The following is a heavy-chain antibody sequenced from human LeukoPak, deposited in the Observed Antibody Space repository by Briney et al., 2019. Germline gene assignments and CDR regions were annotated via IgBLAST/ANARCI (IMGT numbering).Heavy chain of an antibody. CDR3: ARVVDTHFDY. J-gene: IGHJ4*02. V-gene: IGHV3-74*01. CDR1: GFTFSNFW. Sequence: GGSLRLSCAASGFTFSNFWMHWVRQAPGKGLVWVSRINSDGSDTSYADSVKGRFTISRDNAKNTLYLQMNSLRAEDTAVYYCARVVDTHFDYWGQGTLVTVSS. CDR2: INSDGSDT. D-gene: IGHD5-18*01.